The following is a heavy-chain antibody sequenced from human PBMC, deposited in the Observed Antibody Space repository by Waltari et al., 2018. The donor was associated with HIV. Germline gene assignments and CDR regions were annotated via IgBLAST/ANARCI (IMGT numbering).Heavy chain of an antibody. CDR3: AKAYDSSGFQYYFDY. CDR1: GFTFDDYA. D-gene: IGHD3-22*01. CDR2: INWNSDNI. J-gene: IGHJ4*02. Sequence: LVQPGRSLRLSCAASGFTFDDYAMHWVRQAPGKGLEWVSGINWNSDNIGYADSVKGRFTISRDHAKNSLYLQMNSLRPEDTALYYCAKAYDSSGFQYYFDYWGQGTLVTVSS. V-gene: IGHV3-9*01.